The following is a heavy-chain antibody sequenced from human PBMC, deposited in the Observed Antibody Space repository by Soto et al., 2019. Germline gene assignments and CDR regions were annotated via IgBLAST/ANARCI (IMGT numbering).Heavy chain of an antibody. Sequence: GGSLRLSCTASGFSLSSSGMHWVRQAPGKGLEWLAVSSVDGTQQFYGDSVKGRFTVSRDNSNNTLYLEMNSLRTEDTAVYYCAKQLRGSSWYRESHFDSWGQGTLVTVS. CDR2: SSVDGTQQ. V-gene: IGHV3-30*18. CDR3: AKQLRGSSWYRESHFDS. CDR1: GFSLSSSG. D-gene: IGHD6-13*01. J-gene: IGHJ4*02.